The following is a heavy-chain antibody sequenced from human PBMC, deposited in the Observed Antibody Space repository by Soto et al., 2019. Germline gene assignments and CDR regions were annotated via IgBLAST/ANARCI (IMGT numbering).Heavy chain of an antibody. J-gene: IGHJ4*02. D-gene: IGHD4-4*01. CDR1: GFTFSSYS. Sequence: EVQLVESGGGLVKPGGSLRLSCAASGFTFSSYSMNWVRQAPGKGLEWVSSISSSSSYIYYADSVKGRFTISRDNAKNSMYLQMNSLRAEDTAVYYCARDLYDYSNPDYWGQGTLVTVSS. V-gene: IGHV3-21*01. CDR3: ARDLYDYSNPDY. CDR2: ISSSSSYI.